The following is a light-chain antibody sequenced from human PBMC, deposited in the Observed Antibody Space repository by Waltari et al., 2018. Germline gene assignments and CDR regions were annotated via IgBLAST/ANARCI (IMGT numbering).Light chain of an antibody. V-gene: IGLV2-14*01. Sequence: QSALTQPVSVSGSPGQSISISCTGTSSDVGAYNYVSWYQQHPGKAPKLFIFEVNSRPSGLASRFSGSKSGNTAYRTISGLQAEDEATYYCTSYTTYSTFVVLGGGTKLTVL. CDR2: EVN. CDR1: SSDVGAYNY. J-gene: IGLJ2*01. CDR3: TSYTTYSTFVV.